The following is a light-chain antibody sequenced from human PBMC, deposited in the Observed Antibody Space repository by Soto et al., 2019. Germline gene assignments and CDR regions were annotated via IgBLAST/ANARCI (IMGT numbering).Light chain of an antibody. CDR3: SSYTSSSTLG. Sequence: QSALTQPASVSGSPGQSITISCTGTSSDVGGYNYVSWYQQHPGKAPKLMIYEVSNRPSGVSNRFSGSKSGNTASLTISGXXXXXXXXYXCSSYTSSSTLGFGTGTKLTVL. CDR1: SSDVGGYNY. V-gene: IGLV2-14*01. CDR2: EVS. J-gene: IGLJ1*01.